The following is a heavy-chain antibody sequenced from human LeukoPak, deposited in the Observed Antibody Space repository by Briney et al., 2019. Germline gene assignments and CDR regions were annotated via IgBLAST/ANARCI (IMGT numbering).Heavy chain of an antibody. D-gene: IGHD3-22*01. CDR3: AHFYDSRGVGAFDI. Sequence: SETLSLTCTVSGGSISSYYWSWIRQPAGKGLEWIGRIYTSGSTNYNPSLKSRVTMSVDTSKNQFSLKLSSVTAADTAVYYCAHFYDSRGVGAFDIWGQGTMVTVSS. J-gene: IGHJ3*02. V-gene: IGHV4-4*07. CDR1: GGSISSYY. CDR2: IYTSGST.